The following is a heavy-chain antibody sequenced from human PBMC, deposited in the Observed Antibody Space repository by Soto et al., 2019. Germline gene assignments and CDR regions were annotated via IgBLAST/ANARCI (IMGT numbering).Heavy chain of an antibody. Sequence: EVQLVESGGGLVKPGGSLRLSCAASGFTFSSYSMNWVRQAPGKGLEWVSSISSSSSYIYYADSVKGRFTISRDNAKNSLYLQMNSLRAEDTAVYYCARDPIITGTTKAWFDPWGQGTLVTVSS. J-gene: IGHJ5*02. CDR1: GFTFSSYS. CDR2: ISSSSSYI. D-gene: IGHD1-20*01. V-gene: IGHV3-21*01. CDR3: ARDPIITGTTKAWFDP.